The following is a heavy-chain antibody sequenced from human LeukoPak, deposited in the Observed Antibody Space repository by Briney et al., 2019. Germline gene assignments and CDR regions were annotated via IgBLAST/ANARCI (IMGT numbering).Heavy chain of an antibody. D-gene: IGHD5-12*01. CDR1: GFTFSGSA. CDR2: IRSKANNYAT. CDR3: ARNENSGWGYFDY. Sequence: PGGSLRLSCAASGFTFSGSAMHWVRQASGKGLEWVGRIRSKANNYATTYAASVKGRFTISRDDSKNTAYLQMISLKTEDTAVYYCARNENSGWGYFDYWGQGTLVTVSS. J-gene: IGHJ4*02. V-gene: IGHV3-73*01.